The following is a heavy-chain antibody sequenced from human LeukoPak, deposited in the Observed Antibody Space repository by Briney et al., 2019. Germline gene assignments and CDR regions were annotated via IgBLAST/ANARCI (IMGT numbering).Heavy chain of an antibody. D-gene: IGHD4-17*01. CDR2: INPNTGGT. V-gene: IGHV1-2*02. J-gene: IGHJ5*02. Sequence: GASVKVSCKASGYTFTSYGISWVRQAPGQGLEWMGWINPNTGGTNYAQNFQGRVTMTRDTSISTAYMELSRLRSDDTAVYYCARPRDDYGDYVNWFDPWGQGTLVTVSS. CDR1: GYTFTSYG. CDR3: ARPRDDYGDYVNWFDP.